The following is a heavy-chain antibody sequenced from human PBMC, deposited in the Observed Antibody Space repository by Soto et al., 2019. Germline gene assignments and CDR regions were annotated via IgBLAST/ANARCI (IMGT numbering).Heavy chain of an antibody. J-gene: IGHJ4*02. Sequence: GGSLRLSCAASGFTFSSYAMSWVRQAPGKGLEWVSAISGSGGSTYYADSVKGRFTISRDNSKNTLYLQMNSLRAEDTAVYYCAKDGYAIFGVVIPDPWYYFDYWGQGTLVTVSS. CDR1: GFTFSSYA. V-gene: IGHV3-23*01. CDR2: ISGSGGST. CDR3: AKDGYAIFGVVIPDPWYYFDY. D-gene: IGHD3-3*01.